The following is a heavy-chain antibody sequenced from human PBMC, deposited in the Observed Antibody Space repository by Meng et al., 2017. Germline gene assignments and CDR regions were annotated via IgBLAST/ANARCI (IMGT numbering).Heavy chain of an antibody. CDR2: IRSRANSYAT. CDR3: TSSPGIAAAGKGY. CDR1: GFTFSGSA. D-gene: IGHD6-13*01. Sequence: GESLKISCAASGFTFSGSAMHWVRQASGKGLEWVGRIRSRANSYATAYAASVKGSFTISRDDSKNTAYLQMNSLKTEDTAVYYCTSSPGIAAAGKGYWGQGTLVTVSS. J-gene: IGHJ4*02. V-gene: IGHV3-73*01.